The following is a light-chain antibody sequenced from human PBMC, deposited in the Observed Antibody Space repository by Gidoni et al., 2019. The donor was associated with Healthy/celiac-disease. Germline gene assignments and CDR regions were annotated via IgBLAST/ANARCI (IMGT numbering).Light chain of an antibody. CDR2: AAS. CDR3: QQSYSTLCS. CDR1: QSISSY. J-gene: IGKJ2*04. V-gene: IGKV1-39*01. Sequence: DIQMTQSPSSLSASVGDRVTITCRASQSISSYLNWYQQKPGKAPKLLIYAASSLQSGVPSRFSGSGSATDFTLTISSLQPEDFATYYCQQSYSTLCSIWPGDQAGDQT.